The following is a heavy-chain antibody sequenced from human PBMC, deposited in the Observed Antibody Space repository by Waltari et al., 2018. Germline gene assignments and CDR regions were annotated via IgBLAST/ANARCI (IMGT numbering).Heavy chain of an antibody. Sequence: QVQLVESGGGVVQPGRSLRLSCAESGFTFSSYGMPWVRQAPGKGLEWVAVIWYDGSNKYYADSVKGRFTISRDNSKNTLYLQMNSLRAEVTAVYYCAREGGIAARPGAFDIWGQGTMVTVSS. J-gene: IGHJ3*02. CDR3: AREGGIAARPGAFDI. D-gene: IGHD6-6*01. CDR1: GFTFSSYG. CDR2: IWYDGSNK. V-gene: IGHV3-33*01.